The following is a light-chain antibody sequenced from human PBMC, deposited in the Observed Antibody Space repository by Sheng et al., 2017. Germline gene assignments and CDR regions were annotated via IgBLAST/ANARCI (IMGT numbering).Light chain of an antibody. J-gene: IGLJ3*02. Sequence: QSALTQPASVSGSPGQSITISCTGTSSDVGGYNYVSWYQQHPGKAPKLMIYDVSNRPSGVSNRFSGSMSGNSASLTISGLQADDEAHYFCSSYTSSSMVFGGGTKLTVL. CDR1: SSDVGGYNY. CDR2: DVS. V-gene: IGLV2-14*01. CDR3: SSYTSSSMV.